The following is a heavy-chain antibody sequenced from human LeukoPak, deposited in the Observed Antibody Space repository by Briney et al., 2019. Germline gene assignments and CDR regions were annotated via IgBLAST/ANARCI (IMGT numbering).Heavy chain of an antibody. V-gene: IGHV4-59*12. CDR1: GDSISTYY. J-gene: IGHJ4*02. Sequence: SETLSLTCTVSGDSISTYYWSWIRQPPGKGLEWIGYIYYRVTSDYNPSLKSRVTISVDTSKNQFSLKLSSVTAADTAVYYCPRRDGYSQFDYWGQGTLVTVSS. CDR2: IYYRVTS. CDR3: PRRDGYSQFDY. D-gene: IGHD5-24*01.